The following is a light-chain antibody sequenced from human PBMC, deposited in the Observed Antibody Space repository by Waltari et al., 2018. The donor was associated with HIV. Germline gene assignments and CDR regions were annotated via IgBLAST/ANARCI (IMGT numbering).Light chain of an antibody. Sequence: EIVLTQSPGTLSLSPGERATLSCRASRSVSSDYLAWYQHKPGQAPRLLIYGISSRATGMPDRFSGSGSGTDFTLTISGLEPEDFALYYCQQYGGSPRTFGQGTRVEIK. V-gene: IGKV3-20*01. J-gene: IGKJ1*01. CDR1: RSVSSDY. CDR3: QQYGGSPRT. CDR2: GIS.